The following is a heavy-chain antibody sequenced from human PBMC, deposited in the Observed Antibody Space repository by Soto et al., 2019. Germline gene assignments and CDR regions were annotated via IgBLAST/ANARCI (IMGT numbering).Heavy chain of an antibody. CDR1: GLTVSDHY. Sequence: EVQLEESGGGLVQPGGSLRLSCAASGLTVSDHYISWVRHAPGKGLEWVSVIYRGGDTYYADSVKGRCTISRDNSKNTAYHQMNNLRDADTSVYYCDGCHWNGPNDSWGQGTLVTVSS. J-gene: IGHJ5*01. V-gene: IGHV3-66*01. CDR2: IYRGGDT. CDR3: DGCHWNGPNDS. D-gene: IGHD1-1*01.